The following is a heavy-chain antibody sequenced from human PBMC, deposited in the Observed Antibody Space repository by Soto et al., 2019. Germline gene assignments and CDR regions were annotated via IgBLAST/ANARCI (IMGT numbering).Heavy chain of an antibody. V-gene: IGHV3-33*01. CDR2: IWDDGSNK. CDR1: GFTFSSYR. CDR3: ARYMDAYLVYSCGREV. D-gene: IGHD3-16*01. Sequence: QVQLVESGGGVVQPGRSLRLSCAASGFTFSSYRMDWVRQAPGKGLEWVARIWDDGSNKYYADSVKGRLTISRDNSKNTMYRQMISLGAVYYGVYYCARYMDAYLVYSCGREVWGRGTAVPVSS. J-gene: IGHJ6*02.